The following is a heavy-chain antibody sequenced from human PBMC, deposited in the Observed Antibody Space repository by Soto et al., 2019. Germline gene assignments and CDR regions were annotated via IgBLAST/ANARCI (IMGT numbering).Heavy chain of an antibody. Sequence: SVKVSCKASGGTFSSYAISWVRQAPGQGLEWMGGIIPIFGTANYAQKFQGRVTITADESTSTAYMELSSLRSEDTAVYYCATQKAYCTNGVCPPYYYGMDVWGQGTTVTVAS. D-gene: IGHD2-8*01. V-gene: IGHV1-69*13. CDR1: GGTFSSYA. CDR2: IIPIFGTA. CDR3: ATQKAYCTNGVCPPYYYGMDV. J-gene: IGHJ6*02.